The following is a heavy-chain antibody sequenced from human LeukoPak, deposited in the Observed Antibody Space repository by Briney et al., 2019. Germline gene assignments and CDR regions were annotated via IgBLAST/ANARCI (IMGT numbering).Heavy chain of an antibody. CDR3: ARATYYYDSSGYGLDC. CDR1: GFTFSSYA. Sequence: GGSLRLSCAASGFTFSSYAMHWVRQAPGKGLEWVAVISYDGSNKYYADSVKGRFTISRDNSKNTLYLQMNSLRAEDTAVYYCARATYYYDSSGYGLDCWGQGTLVTVSS. V-gene: IGHV3-30*01. D-gene: IGHD3-22*01. CDR2: ISYDGSNK. J-gene: IGHJ4*02.